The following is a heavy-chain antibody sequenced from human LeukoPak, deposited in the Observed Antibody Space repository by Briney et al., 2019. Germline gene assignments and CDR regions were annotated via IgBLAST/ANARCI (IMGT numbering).Heavy chain of an antibody. V-gene: IGHV1-18*01. D-gene: IGHD4-17*01. J-gene: IGHJ4*02. Sequence: ASVKVSCKASGYTFTSYGISWVRQAPGQGLEWMGWISAYNGYTNYAQKLQGRVTMTTDTSTSTAYMELRSLRSDDTAVYYCARTVLPTTVLYFDYWGQGTLVTVSS. CDR2: ISAYNGYT. CDR1: GYTFTSYG. CDR3: ARTVLPTTVLYFDY.